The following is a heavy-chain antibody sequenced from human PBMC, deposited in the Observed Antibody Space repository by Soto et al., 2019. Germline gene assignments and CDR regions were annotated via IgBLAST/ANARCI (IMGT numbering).Heavy chain of an antibody. D-gene: IGHD3-9*01. J-gene: IGHJ4*02. CDR1: GGSISIGNYY. V-gene: IGHV4-39*01. CDR2: IFHNGNS. CDR3: ERRHCATWLFDY. Sequence: SETLSLTCTVSGGSISIGNYYWGWIRQSPGKGLEWIGSIFHNGNSYYTPSLKSRVTISVDTPKNQFSLRLRFVTAAGTAVYYGERRHCATWLFDYWGMGTLVTVS.